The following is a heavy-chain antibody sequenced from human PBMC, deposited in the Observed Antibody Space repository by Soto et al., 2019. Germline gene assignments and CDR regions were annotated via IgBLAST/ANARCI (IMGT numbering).Heavy chain of an antibody. J-gene: IGHJ2*01. CDR3: ARDRYSYDSRAYQGVDWYFDL. CDR2: IWYDGSHE. CDR1: GITFNNYG. Sequence: GGSLRLSCAASGITFNNYGIHWVRQAPGKGLEGVAVIWYDGSHESYADSVKGRFTISRDNSKNTLYLQMNSLRAEDTAVYYCARDRYSYDSRAYQGVDWYFDLWGRGTLVTVSS. V-gene: IGHV3-33*01. D-gene: IGHD3-22*01.